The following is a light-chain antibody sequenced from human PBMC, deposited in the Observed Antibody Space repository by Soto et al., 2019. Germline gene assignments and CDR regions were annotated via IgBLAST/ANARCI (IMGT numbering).Light chain of an antibody. J-gene: IGKJ5*01. CDR1: QGVSSN. Sequence: EIVMTQSPATLSVSPGERATLSCRASQGVSSNLAWYQQKPGQAPRLLIYDASNRATGIPARFSGSGSGTDFTLTISSLEPEDFAVYYCQQRSNWPITFGQGTRLEIK. CDR2: DAS. V-gene: IGKV3D-11*01. CDR3: QQRSNWPIT.